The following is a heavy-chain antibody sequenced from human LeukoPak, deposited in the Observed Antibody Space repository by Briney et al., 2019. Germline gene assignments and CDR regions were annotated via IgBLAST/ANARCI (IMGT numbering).Heavy chain of an antibody. V-gene: IGHV4-39*01. CDR3: ARGRNSYGLN. CDR2: IYYSGST. J-gene: IGHJ4*02. CDR1: GGSISTYY. Sequence: SETLSLTCTVSGGSISTYYWGWIRQPPGKGLEWIGSIYYSGSTYYNPSLKSRVTISVDTSKNQFSLKLSSVTAADTAVYYCARGRNSYGLNWGQGTLVTVSS. D-gene: IGHD5-18*01.